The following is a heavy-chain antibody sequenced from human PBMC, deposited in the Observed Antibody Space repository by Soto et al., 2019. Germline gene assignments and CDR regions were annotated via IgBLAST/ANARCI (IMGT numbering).Heavy chain of an antibody. CDR1: GGSISSGGYY. CDR2: MYYSGST. CDR3: ARTFFSSSLSFYGLDV. J-gene: IGHJ6*02. Sequence: PSETLSLTCTVSGGSISSGGYYWSWIRQHPGKGLEWIGYMYYSGSTHYNPSLKSRVTISVNTSKNQFSLKLSSVTAADTAVYYCARTFFSSSLSFYGLDVWGQGTTVTVSS. D-gene: IGHD6-6*01. V-gene: IGHV4-31*03.